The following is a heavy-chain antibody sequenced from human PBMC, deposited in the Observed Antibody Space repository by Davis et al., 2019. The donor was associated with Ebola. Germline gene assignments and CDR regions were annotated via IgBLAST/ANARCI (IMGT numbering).Heavy chain of an antibody. CDR2: ISSSGNTI. D-gene: IGHD6-13*01. V-gene: IGHV3-11*04. CDR3: AREHTKYSSRLDY. CDR1: GFTFSDYY. Sequence: GESLKISCAASGFTFSDYYMSWIRQAPGKGLEWVSYISSSGNTIYYADSVKGRFTISRDNAKNSLYLQMNSLRAEDTAVYYCAREHTKYSSRLDYWGQGTLVTVSS. J-gene: IGHJ4*02.